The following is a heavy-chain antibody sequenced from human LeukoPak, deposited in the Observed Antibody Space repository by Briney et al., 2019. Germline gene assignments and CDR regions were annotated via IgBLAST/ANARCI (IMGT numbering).Heavy chain of an antibody. CDR3: TTLFYYGSGSHYNYFDY. J-gene: IGHJ4*02. D-gene: IGHD3-10*01. V-gene: IGHV3-15*01. Sequence: GGSLRLSCAASGFTFSNAWMSWVRQAPGKGLEWVGRIKSKTDGGTTDYAAPVKGRFTISRDDSKNTLYLQMNSLKTEDTAVYYCTTLFYYGSGSHYNYFDYWGQGTLVTVSS. CDR2: IKSKTDGGTT. CDR1: GFTFSNAW.